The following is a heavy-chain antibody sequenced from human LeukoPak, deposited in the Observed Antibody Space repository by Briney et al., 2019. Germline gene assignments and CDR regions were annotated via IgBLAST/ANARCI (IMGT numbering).Heavy chain of an antibody. V-gene: IGHV1-69*13. CDR1: GGTFSSYA. D-gene: IGHD6-13*01. J-gene: IGHJ4*02. CDR2: IIPIFSTA. Sequence: GASVKVSCKASGGTFSSYAISWVRQAPGQGLEWMGGIIPIFSTANYAQKFQGRVTITADESTSTAYMELSSLRSEDTAVYYCARVEEAAGTDYWGQGTLVTVSS. CDR3: ARVEEAAGTDY.